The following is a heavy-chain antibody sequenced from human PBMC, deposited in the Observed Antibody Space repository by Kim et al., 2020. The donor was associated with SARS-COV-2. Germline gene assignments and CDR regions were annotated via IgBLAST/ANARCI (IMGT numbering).Heavy chain of an antibody. V-gene: IGHV3-11*05. CDR1: GFTFSDYY. J-gene: IGHJ3*02. CDR3: ARERLITIFGVVINDAFDI. Sequence: GGSLRLSCAASGFTFSDYYMSWIRQAPGKGLEWVSYISSSSSYTKYADSVKGRFTISRDNAKNALYLQMNRLRAEDTAVYYCARERLITIFGVVINDAFDIWGQGTMVTVSS. CDR2: ISSSSSYT. D-gene: IGHD3-3*01.